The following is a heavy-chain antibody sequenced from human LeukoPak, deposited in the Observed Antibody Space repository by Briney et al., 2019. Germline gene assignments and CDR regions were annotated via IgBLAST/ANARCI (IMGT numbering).Heavy chain of an antibody. CDR3: ARDNFDY. V-gene: IGHV3-30*19. CDR1: GFTFSSYG. CDR2: ISYDGSNK. Sequence: AGGSLRLSCAASGFTFSSYGMHWVRQAPGKGLEWVAVISYDGSNKYYADSVKGRFTISRDNSKNTLYLQMNSMRAEDTAVYYCARDNFDYWGQGTLVTVSS. J-gene: IGHJ4*02.